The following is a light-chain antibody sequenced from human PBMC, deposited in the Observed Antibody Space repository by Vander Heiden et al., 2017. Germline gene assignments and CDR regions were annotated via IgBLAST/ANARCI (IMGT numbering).Light chain of an antibody. V-gene: IGKV1-39*01. J-gene: IGKJ1*01. CDR3: QQSDSTPRT. Sequence: DIQMTQSPSSLSASVGDRVTITCRASQSISSYLNWYQQKPGKAPKLLIYAASSLQSGVPSRFSDSGSGTDFTLTISNLQPEDFATYYCQQSDSTPRTFGQGTKVEIK. CDR1: QSISSY. CDR2: AAS.